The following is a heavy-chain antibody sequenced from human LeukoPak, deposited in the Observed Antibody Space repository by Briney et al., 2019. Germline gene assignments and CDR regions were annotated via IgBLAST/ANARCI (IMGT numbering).Heavy chain of an antibody. V-gene: IGHV3-23*01. CDR3: ARRRSMVRGLYGMDV. CDR1: GFTFSSFS. CDR2: IIVSGAT. Sequence: GGSLRLSCAASGFTFSSFSMTWVRQAPGKGLEWVSSIIVSGATYYADSVKGRFTISRDNSKNTLYLQMNSLRAEDTAVYYCARRRSMVRGLYGMDVWGQGTTVTVSS. J-gene: IGHJ6*02. D-gene: IGHD3-10*01.